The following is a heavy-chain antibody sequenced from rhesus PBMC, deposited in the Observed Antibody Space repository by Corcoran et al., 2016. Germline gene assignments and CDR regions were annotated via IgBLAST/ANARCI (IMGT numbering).Heavy chain of an antibody. Sequence: QLQLQESGPGLVKPSETLSLTCAVSGGSIRSNYWSWIRPPPGKGLELIGRTAGSVGSTDYNPSLKRRVTISPDTFKNQFSLNRSSVTAADTAVYYCARDRPDWTGLDYWGQGVLVTVSS. V-gene: IGHV4-173*01. D-gene: IGHD3-3*01. J-gene: IGHJ4*01. CDR1: GGSIRSNY. CDR3: ARDRPDWTGLDY. CDR2: TAGSVGST.